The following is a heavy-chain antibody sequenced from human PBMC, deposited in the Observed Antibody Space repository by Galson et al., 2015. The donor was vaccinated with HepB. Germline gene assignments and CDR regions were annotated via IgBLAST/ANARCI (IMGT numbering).Heavy chain of an antibody. V-gene: IGHV3-9*01. CDR1: GFTFDDYA. D-gene: IGHD3-3*01. J-gene: IGHJ6*03. CDR2: ISWNSGSI. Sequence: SLRLSCAASGFTFDDYAMHWVRQAPGKGLEWVSGISWNSGSIGYADSVKGRFTISRDNAKNSLYLQMNSLRAEDTALYYCAKDRVYDFWSGEEDYYYMDVWGKGTTVTVSS. CDR3: AKDRVYDFWSGEEDYYYMDV.